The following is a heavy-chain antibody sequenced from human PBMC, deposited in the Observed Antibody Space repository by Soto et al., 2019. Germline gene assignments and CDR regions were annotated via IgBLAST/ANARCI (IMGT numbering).Heavy chain of an antibody. Sequence: SVKVSCKASGGTFSSYAISWVRQAPGQGLEWMGGIIPIFGTANYAQKFQGRVTITADESTSTAYMELSSLRSEDTAVYYCARDRLQLVKRIVYYYYGMDVWGQGTTVTVSS. CDR2: IIPIFGTA. V-gene: IGHV1-69*13. D-gene: IGHD6-13*01. J-gene: IGHJ6*02. CDR3: ARDRLQLVKRIVYYYYGMDV. CDR1: GGTFSSYA.